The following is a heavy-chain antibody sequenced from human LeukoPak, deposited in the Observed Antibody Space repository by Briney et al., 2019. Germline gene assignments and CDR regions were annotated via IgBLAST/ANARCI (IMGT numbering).Heavy chain of an antibody. J-gene: IGHJ3*02. CDR3: AAWTSSRYFLDAFDI. D-gene: IGHD2/OR15-2a*01. V-gene: IGHV4-59*08. Sequence: SETLSLTCTVSGGSISSYYWSWIRQPPGKGLEWIGYIYYSGSTNYNPSLKSRVTISVDTSKNQFSLRLSSVTAADTAVYYCAAWTSSRYFLDAFDIWGQGTMVTVSS. CDR2: IYYSGST. CDR1: GGSISSYY.